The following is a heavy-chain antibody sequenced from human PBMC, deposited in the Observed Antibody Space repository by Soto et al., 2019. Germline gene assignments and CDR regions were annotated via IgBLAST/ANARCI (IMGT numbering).Heavy chain of an antibody. CDR2: IGTAGDT. D-gene: IGHD2-15*01. CDR1: GFTFSSYA. CDR3: ARGRGSGGSFDYGMDV. J-gene: IGHJ6*02. Sequence: GGSLRLSCAASGFTFSSYAMSWVRQAPGKGLGWVSAIGTAGDTYYPGSVKGRFTISRENAKNSLYLQMNSLRAGDTAVYYCARGRGSGGSFDYGMDVWGQGTTVTVSS. V-gene: IGHV3-13*01.